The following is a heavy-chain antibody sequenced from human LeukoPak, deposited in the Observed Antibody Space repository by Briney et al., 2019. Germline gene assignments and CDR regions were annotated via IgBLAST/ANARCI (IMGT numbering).Heavy chain of an antibody. J-gene: IGHJ4*02. CDR2: INHSGST. CDR3: ARGEGSYSAHFDC. CDR1: GGSFSGYF. D-gene: IGHD1-26*01. Sequence: ASETLSLTCAVYGGSFSGYFWTWIRQPPGKGLEWIGEINHSGSTNYNPSLKSRVTISVDTSKNQFSLKLTSVTAADTAVYYCARGEGSYSAHFDCWGQGTLVTVSS. V-gene: IGHV4-34*01.